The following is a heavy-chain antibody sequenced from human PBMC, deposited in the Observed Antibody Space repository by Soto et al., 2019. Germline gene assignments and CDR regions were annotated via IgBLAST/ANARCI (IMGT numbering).Heavy chain of an antibody. V-gene: IGHV3-7*03. J-gene: IGHJ6*02. CDR1: GFDFGILW. CDR3: AKDRPSSGWYYYYYGMDV. D-gene: IGHD6-19*01. CDR2: IKEDGSER. Sequence: GWSLRLSCATSGFDFGILWMCWVRQAPGKGLEWVARIKEDGSERYYVDSVKGRFTISRDNSKNTLYLQMNSLRAEDTAVYYCAKDRPSSGWYYYYYGMDVWGQGTTVTVSS.